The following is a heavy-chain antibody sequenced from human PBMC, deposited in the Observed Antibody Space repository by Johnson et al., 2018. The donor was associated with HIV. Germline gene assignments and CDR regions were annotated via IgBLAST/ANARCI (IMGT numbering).Heavy chain of an antibody. D-gene: IGHD2-15*01. CDR3: AKKRSVLVARLGDGFDI. Sequence: QVQLVESGGGVVQPGRSLRLSCAASGFNFSSYGMHWVRQAPGKGLEWVAVIWYDGSNKYYADSVKGRFTISRDNSKNTMYLQMNSLRAEDTAVYYCAKKRSVLVARLGDGFDIWGQGTMVTVSS. V-gene: IGHV3-33*06. CDR1: GFNFSSYG. J-gene: IGHJ3*02. CDR2: IWYDGSNK.